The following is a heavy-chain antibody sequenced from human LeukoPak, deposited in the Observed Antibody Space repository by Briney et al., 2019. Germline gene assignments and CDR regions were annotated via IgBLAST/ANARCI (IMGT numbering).Heavy chain of an antibody. Sequence: PGASLTLSCTASGFTFSSYWMSWGRQAPGKGQEWVANRKQDGSEKYYVGSVKGRFTISRDNATNSLYLQMNSLRADDTAVYYCARTTVTTRWFDPWGQGTLVTVSS. D-gene: IGHD4-17*01. CDR2: RKQDGSEK. V-gene: IGHV3-7*01. CDR3: ARTTVTTRWFDP. CDR1: GFTFSSYW. J-gene: IGHJ5*02.